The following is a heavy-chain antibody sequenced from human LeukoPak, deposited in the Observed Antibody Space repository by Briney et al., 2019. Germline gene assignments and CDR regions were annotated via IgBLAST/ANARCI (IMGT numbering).Heavy chain of an antibody. CDR1: GGSISSSSYY. CDR2: IYHSGST. D-gene: IGHD3-16*01. V-gene: IGHV4-30-2*01. Sequence: PSETLSLTCTVSGGSISSSSYYWGWIRQPPGKGLEWIGYIYHSGSTYYNPSLKSRVTISVDRSKNQFSLRLSSITAADTAVYYCARDYWGAYYFDYWGQGTLVTVSS. J-gene: IGHJ4*02. CDR3: ARDYWGAYYFDY.